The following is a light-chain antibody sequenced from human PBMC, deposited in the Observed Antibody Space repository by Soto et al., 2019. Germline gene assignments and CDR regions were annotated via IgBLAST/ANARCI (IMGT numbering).Light chain of an antibody. J-gene: IGKJ1*01. CDR1: QSVSSSY. V-gene: IGKV3-20*01. Sequence: EIVLTQSPGTLSLSPGERATLSCRASQSVSSSYLAWYQQKPGQAPRLLIYGASSRATGIPDRFSGSGSGTDFTLTISRLAPEDFAVYYCQQYGSSLTWTFGQGTKVEIQ. CDR2: GAS. CDR3: QQYGSSLTWT.